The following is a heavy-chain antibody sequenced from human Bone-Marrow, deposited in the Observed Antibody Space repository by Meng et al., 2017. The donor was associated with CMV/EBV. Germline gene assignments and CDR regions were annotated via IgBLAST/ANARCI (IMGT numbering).Heavy chain of an antibody. J-gene: IGHJ6*02. Sequence: GGSLRLSCKGSGYRFTNFWIGWVRQMPGKGLEWMGIIYPGDSDTRFSPSFQGQVTISADKSINTAYLQWSSLKASDTAMYYCARHTGLYGMDVWGQGTTVTVSS. V-gene: IGHV5-51*01. CDR3: ARHTGLYGMDV. CDR1: GYRFTNFW. CDR2: IYPGDSDT.